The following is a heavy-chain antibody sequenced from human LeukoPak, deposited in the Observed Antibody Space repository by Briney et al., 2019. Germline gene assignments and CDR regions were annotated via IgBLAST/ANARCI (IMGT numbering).Heavy chain of an antibody. CDR1: GFTFDNYG. V-gene: IGHV3-30*02. D-gene: IGHD2-2*01. J-gene: IGHJ4*02. CDR2: IRSDGGIK. CDR3: AKDVPAAYFDY. Sequence: GGSLRLSCAASGFTFDNYGMHWVRQAPGKGLEWVAFIRSDGGIKYYADSVKGRFTISRDNSKNTLYLQVNSLRAEDTAVYFCAKDVPAAYFDYWDQGTLVTVSS.